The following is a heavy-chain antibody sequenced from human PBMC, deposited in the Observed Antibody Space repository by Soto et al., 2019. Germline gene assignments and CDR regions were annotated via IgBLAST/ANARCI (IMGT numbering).Heavy chain of an antibody. Sequence: PSETRSLTCTVSGGSISSYYWSWIRQPPGNGLEWIGYIYYSGSTNYNPSLKSRVTISVDTSKNQFSLKLSSVTAADTAVYYCARFWNNWFDPWGQGTLVTVSS. V-gene: IGHV4-59*01. CDR3: ARFWNNWFDP. CDR1: GGSISSYY. D-gene: IGHD1-1*01. J-gene: IGHJ5*02. CDR2: IYYSGST.